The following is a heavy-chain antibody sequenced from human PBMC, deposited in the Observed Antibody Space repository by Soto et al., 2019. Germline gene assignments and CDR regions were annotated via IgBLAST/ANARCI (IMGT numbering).Heavy chain of an antibody. Sequence: ASVKVSCKTSGYIFTDYHMHWVRQAHGQGLEWMGWINPNTGGTNFAQKFQGRVTMTRDTSITTAYMELSRLRSDDTAVFYCVREGGYCSGGTCAFDYWGQGTLVTVSS. CDR3: VREGGYCSGGTCAFDY. CDR2: INPNTGGT. D-gene: IGHD2-15*01. CDR1: GYIFTDYH. J-gene: IGHJ4*02. V-gene: IGHV1-2*02.